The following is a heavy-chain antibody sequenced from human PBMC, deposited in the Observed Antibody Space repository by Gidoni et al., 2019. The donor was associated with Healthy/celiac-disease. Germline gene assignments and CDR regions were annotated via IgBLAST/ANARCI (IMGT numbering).Heavy chain of an antibody. CDR2: ISYDGSNK. V-gene: IGHV3-30-3*01. Sequence: QVQLVESGGGVVQPGRSLRLSCAASGFTFSSYALHWVRQAPGKGLGWVAVISYDGSNKYYADSGKGRFTISRDNSKNTLYLQMNSLRAEDTAVYYCARNLALMGAKGGHDAFDIWGQGTMVTVSS. J-gene: IGHJ3*02. CDR3: ARNLALMGAKGGHDAFDI. D-gene: IGHD1-26*01. CDR1: GFTFSSYA.